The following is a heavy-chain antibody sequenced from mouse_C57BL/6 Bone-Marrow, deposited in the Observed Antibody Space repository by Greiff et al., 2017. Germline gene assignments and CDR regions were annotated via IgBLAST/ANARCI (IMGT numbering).Heavy chain of an antibody. CDR1: GFTFTDYY. CDR2: IRNKANGYTT. CDR3: ARYPGQLSGVYFDY. D-gene: IGHD3-2*01. Sequence: EVMLVESGGGLVQPGGSLCLSCAASGFTFTDYYMSWVRQPPGKALEWLGFIRNKANGYTTEYSASVKGRFTISRDTSQSILYLQMNALRAEDSATYYCARYPGQLSGVYFDYWGQGTTLTVSS. V-gene: IGHV7-3*01. J-gene: IGHJ2*01.